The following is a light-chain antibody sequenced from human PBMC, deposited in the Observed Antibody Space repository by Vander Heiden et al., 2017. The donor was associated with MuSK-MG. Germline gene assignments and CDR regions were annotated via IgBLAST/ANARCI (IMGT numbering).Light chain of an antibody. Sequence: IVMTQSPDSLLVSLGERATINCKSSQSVLYSSNNKNYLAWYQQKPGQPPKLLIYWASTRESGVPDRFTGSGSGTDFTLTISSLQAEDVAVYYCQQYDSTPYTFGQGTKLEIK. CDR3: QQYDSTPYT. CDR1: QSVLYSSNNKNY. V-gene: IGKV4-1*01. J-gene: IGKJ2*01. CDR2: WAS.